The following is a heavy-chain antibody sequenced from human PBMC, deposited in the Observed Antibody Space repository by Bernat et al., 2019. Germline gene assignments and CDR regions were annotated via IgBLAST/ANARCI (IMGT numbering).Heavy chain of an antibody. CDR3: ASFYSILSMGDY. CDR2: ISYDGSNK. Sequence: QVQLVESGGGVVQPGRSLRLSCAASGFTFSSYAMHWVRQAPGKGLEWVAVISYDGSNKYYADSVKGRFTISRDNSKNTLYLQMNSLRAEDTAVYYCASFYSILSMGDYWGQGTLVTVSS. V-gene: IGHV3-30-3*01. CDR1: GFTFSSYA. D-gene: IGHD6-13*01. J-gene: IGHJ4*02.